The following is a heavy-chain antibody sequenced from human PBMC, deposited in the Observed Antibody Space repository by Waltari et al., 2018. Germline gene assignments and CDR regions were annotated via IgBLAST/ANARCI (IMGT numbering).Heavy chain of an antibody. D-gene: IGHD5-12*01. CDR2: IWYDGSNK. J-gene: IGHJ4*02. V-gene: IGHV3-30*18. Sequence: QVQLVESGGGVVQPGRSLRLSCAASGFTFSSYGMHLVRQAPGKGLEWVAVIWYDGSNKYYADSVKGRFTISRDNSKNTLYLQMNSLRAEDTAMYYCAKEVREMATIGFDYWGQGTLVTVSS. CDR3: AKEVREMATIGFDY. CDR1: GFTFSSYG.